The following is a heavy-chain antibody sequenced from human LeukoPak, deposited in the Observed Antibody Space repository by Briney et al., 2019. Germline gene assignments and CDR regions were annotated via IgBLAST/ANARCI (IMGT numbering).Heavy chain of an antibody. CDR1: GGSISSSSYY. V-gene: IGHV4-39*07. J-gene: IGHJ4*02. D-gene: IGHD2-15*01. CDR2: IYHSGST. CDR3: ARGVAY. Sequence: SETLSLTCTVSGGSISSSSYYWGWIRQPPGKGLEWIGSIYHSGSTYYNPSLKSRVTISVDRSKNQFSLKLSSVTAADTAVYYCARGVAYWGQGTLVTVSS.